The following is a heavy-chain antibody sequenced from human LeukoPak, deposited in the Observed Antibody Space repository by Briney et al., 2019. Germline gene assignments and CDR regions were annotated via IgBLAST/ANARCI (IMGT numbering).Heavy chain of an antibody. V-gene: IGHV4-59*01. D-gene: IGHD5-18*01. CDR1: GASISGYY. Sequence: PSETLSPTCTVAGASISGYYWSWIRQPPGKGLEWIGYIYYSGSTNYNPSLKSRVTISVDTSKNQFSLKLSSVTAADTAVYYCAREEYNYGNFDYWGQGTLVTVSS. CDR2: IYYSGST. J-gene: IGHJ4*02. CDR3: AREEYNYGNFDY.